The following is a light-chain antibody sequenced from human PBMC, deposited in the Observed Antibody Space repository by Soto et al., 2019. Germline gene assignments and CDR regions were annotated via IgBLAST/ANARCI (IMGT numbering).Light chain of an antibody. CDR2: GTS. CDR3: QQYNNWPPRT. CDR1: QSVGSN. J-gene: IGKJ1*01. Sequence: EIVMTQSPATLSVSPGERATLSCRASQSVGSNLAWYQQKPGQAPRLLIYGTSTRATGVPARFSGSRSGTEFTIIISSRQPQEFADNYCQQYNNWPPRTFGEGTKVEIK. V-gene: IGKV3-15*01.